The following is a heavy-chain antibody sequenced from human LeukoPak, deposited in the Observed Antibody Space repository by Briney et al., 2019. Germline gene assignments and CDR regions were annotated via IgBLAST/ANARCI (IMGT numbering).Heavy chain of an antibody. D-gene: IGHD6-13*01. CDR3: ARVYGVLGSRDQQLMH. V-gene: IGHV3-30-3*01. Sequence: GGSLRLSCAASGFPFSDYAMYWVRQAPGKGLQWAALMSYDGSNQYHADSVKGRFTISRDNAKNSLYLQMNSLKAEDTAVYYCARVYGVLGSRDQQLMHWGQGTLVTVSS. CDR2: MSYDGSNQ. CDR1: GFPFSDYA. J-gene: IGHJ4*02.